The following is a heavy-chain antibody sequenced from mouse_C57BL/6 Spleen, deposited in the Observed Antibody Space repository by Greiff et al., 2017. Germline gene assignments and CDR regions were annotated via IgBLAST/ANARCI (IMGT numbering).Heavy chain of an antibody. V-gene: IGHV1-75*01. D-gene: IGHD1-1*01. J-gene: IGHJ4*01. CDR3: ARSLYGSSYVLYAMDY. CDR2: IFPGSGST. Sequence: QVQLKESGPELVKPGASVKISCKASGYTFTDYYINWVKQRPGQGLEWIGWIFPGSGSTYYNEKFKGKATLTVDKSSSTAYLLLRSLTSEDSAVYFCARSLYGSSYVLYAMDYWGQGTSVTVSS. CDR1: GYTFTDYY.